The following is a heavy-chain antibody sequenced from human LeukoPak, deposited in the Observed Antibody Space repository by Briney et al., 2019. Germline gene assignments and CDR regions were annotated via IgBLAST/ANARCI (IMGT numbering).Heavy chain of an antibody. D-gene: IGHD6-6*01. CDR3: ARGSRIAARPRQIDY. CDR2: IKQDGSEK. Sequence: GGSLRLSCAASGFTFSSYSMNWVRQAPGKGLEWVANIKQDGSEKYYADSVKGRFTISRDNAKNSLYLQMNSLRAEDTAVYYCARGSRIAARPRQIDYWGQGTLVTVSS. CDR1: GFTFSSYS. V-gene: IGHV3-7*01. J-gene: IGHJ4*02.